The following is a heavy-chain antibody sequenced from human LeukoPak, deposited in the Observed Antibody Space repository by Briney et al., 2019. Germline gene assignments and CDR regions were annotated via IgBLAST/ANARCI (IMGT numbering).Heavy chain of an antibody. Sequence: PSETLSLTCTVSGGSINNYYWNWIRQPPGKGLEWIGYIYYSGSTSYNPSLKSRVTISVDTSKNQFSLKLSSVTAADTAVYYCARRLFGHAFDIWGQGTMVTVSS. CDR2: IYYSGST. CDR3: ARRLFGHAFDI. V-gene: IGHV4-59*12. D-gene: IGHD3/OR15-3a*01. CDR1: GGSINNYY. J-gene: IGHJ3*02.